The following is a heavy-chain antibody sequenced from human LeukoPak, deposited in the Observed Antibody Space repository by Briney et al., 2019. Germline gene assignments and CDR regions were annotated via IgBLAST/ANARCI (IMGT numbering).Heavy chain of an antibody. CDR1: GFTFSNYY. CDR3: ATDGEAAAVDY. Sequence: GGSLRLSCAASGFTFSNYYMSWIRQAPGKGLEWVSYISSSGSTIYYADSVKGRFTISRDNAKNSLYLQMNSLRAEDTAVYYCATDGEAAAVDYWGQGTLVTVSS. J-gene: IGHJ4*02. V-gene: IGHV3-11*01. CDR2: ISSSGSTI. D-gene: IGHD6-13*01.